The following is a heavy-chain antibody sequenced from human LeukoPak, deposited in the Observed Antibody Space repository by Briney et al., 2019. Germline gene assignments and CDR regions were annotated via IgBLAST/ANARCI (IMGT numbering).Heavy chain of an antibody. CDR1: GFTFSSYG. J-gene: IGHJ6*03. V-gene: IGHV3-33*06. Sequence: GRSLRLSCAASGFTFSSYGMHWVRQAPGKGLEWVAVIWYDGSNRYYADSVKGRFTISRDNSKNTLYLQINSLRAEDTAVYYCAKDGSGYSTTHYYYYMDVWGKGTTVTVSS. CDR2: IWYDGSNR. D-gene: IGHD6-13*01. CDR3: AKDGSGYSTTHYYYYMDV.